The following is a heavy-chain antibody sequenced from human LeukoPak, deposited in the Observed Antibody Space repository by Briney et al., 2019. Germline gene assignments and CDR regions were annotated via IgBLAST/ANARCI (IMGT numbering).Heavy chain of an antibody. CDR1: GLTFDDYA. D-gene: IGHD3-22*01. V-gene: IGHV3-9*01. CDR2: ISWNSGNL. CDR3: AKSDSGGLDY. Sequence: SGGSLRLSCAGSGLTFDDYAMHWVRQAPGKGLEWVSGISWNSGNLDYADSVKGRFTISRDNAKNSLYLQMNSLRPEDTALYYCAKSDSGGLDYWGQGTLVTVSS. J-gene: IGHJ4*02.